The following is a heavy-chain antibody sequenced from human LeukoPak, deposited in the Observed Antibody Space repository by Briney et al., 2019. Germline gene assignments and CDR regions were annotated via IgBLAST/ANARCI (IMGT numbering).Heavy chain of an antibody. CDR1: GFTFDDYA. D-gene: IGHD3-22*01. CDR3: ARPRGYDTRDFDY. Sequence: TGGPLRLSCAASGFTFDDYAMHWVRQAPGKGLEWVSGISWNSGSIGYADSVKGRFTISRDNAKNTLYLQMNGLRAEDTAVYYCARPRGYDTRDFDYWGQGALVTVSS. V-gene: IGHV3-9*01. CDR2: ISWNSGSI. J-gene: IGHJ4*02.